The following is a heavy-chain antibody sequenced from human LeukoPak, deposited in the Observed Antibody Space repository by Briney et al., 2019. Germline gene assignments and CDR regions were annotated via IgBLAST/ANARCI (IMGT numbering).Heavy chain of an antibody. Sequence: PSXTLSLTCTVSGGSISSGSYYWSWIRQPAGKGLEWIGRIYTSGSTNYNPSPKSRVTISVDTSKNQFSLKLSSVTAADTAVYYCATGDSGSYYYWGQGTLVTVSS. CDR1: GGSISSGSYY. CDR2: IYTSGST. D-gene: IGHD1-26*01. J-gene: IGHJ4*02. V-gene: IGHV4-61*02. CDR3: ATGDSGSYYY.